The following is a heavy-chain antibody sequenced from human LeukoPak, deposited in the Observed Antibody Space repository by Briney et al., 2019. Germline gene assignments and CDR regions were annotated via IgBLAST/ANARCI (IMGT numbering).Heavy chain of an antibody. CDR3: VSFYETN. Sequence: GGSLRLSCAASGNYWMHWVRQAPGKGLVWVSHVNSDGSWTSHADSVKGRFTISKDNANITVYLQMNNLRTEDTAVYYCVSFYETNWGRGTLLTVSS. J-gene: IGHJ4*02. CDR2: VNSDGSWT. CDR1: GNYW. V-gene: IGHV3-74*01. D-gene: IGHD2-2*01.